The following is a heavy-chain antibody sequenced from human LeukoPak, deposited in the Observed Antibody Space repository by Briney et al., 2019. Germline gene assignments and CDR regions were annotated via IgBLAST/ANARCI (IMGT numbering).Heavy chain of an antibody. CDR2: IWYDGSNQ. V-gene: IGHV3-33*06. D-gene: IGHD4-17*01. CDR3: VKSGPDFGDLPSEYYFDF. J-gene: IGHJ4*02. Sequence: PGGSLRLSCAASGFTFSSYWMNWVRQAPGKGLEWVAVIWYDGSNQYYADSVRGRFTISRDNSKNTLHLQMNSLRAEDTAAYYCVKSGPDFGDLPSEYYFDFWGQGTLVTVSS. CDR1: GFTFSSYW.